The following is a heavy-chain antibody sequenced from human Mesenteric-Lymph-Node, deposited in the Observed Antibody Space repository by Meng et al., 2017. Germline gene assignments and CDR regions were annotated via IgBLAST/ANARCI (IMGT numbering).Heavy chain of an antibody. J-gene: IGHJ3*02. CDR1: GYNFETRG. V-gene: IGHV1-18*01. D-gene: IGHD2-21*02. CDR3: ARDNWSLEVVTSLVGSASDI. Sequence: ASVKVSCKASGYNFETRGINWFRQAPGHGLDWMGWINTYNGNTNYAQKFQGVVSMTTDTSTGTAYMEVTSLTSDDTAVYYCARDNWSLEVVTSLVGSASDIWGQGTMVTVSS. CDR2: INTYNGNT.